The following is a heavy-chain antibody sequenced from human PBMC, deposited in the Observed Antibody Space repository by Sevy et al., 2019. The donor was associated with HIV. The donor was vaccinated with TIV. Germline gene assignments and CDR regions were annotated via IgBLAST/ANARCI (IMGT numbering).Heavy chain of an antibody. V-gene: IGHV1-24*01. CDR1: GYTLSELS. CDR2: FDPEDGET. J-gene: IGHJ4*02. CDR3: ATTREYYEDSSGYIDF. D-gene: IGHD3-22*01. Sequence: ASVKVSCKVSGYTLSELSIHWVRQAPGKGLEWMGRFDPEDGETIYAQKFQGRVTLTEDTSTDTAYMELRSLKTEDTALYYCATTREYYEDSSGYIDFWGQGTLVTVSS.